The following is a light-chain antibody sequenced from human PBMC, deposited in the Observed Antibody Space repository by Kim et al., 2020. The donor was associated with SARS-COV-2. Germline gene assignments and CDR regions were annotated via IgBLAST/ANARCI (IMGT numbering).Light chain of an antibody. CDR1: SLRSYY. CDR3: QSRDSSGSVI. J-gene: IGLJ2*01. Sequence: SSELTQDPAVSVALGQTVRITCQGDSLRSYYATWYQQKPRQAPVLVIYGRNNRPSGIPDRFSGSASGNTASLTISGAQAEDEADFYCQSRDSSGSVIFGGGTQLTVL. CDR2: GRN. V-gene: IGLV3-19*01.